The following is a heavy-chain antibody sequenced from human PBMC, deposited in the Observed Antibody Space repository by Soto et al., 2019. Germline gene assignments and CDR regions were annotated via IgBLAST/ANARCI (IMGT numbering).Heavy chain of an antibody. D-gene: IGHD3-16*01. CDR2: ISGYNGKT. CDR1: GYSFTRYG. V-gene: IGHV1-18*01. J-gene: IGHJ6*02. CDR3: AREGDRPYYYYGMDV. Sequence: QVQLVQSGNEVKKPGASVNVSCKASGYSFTRYGISWVRQAPGQGLEWMGWISGYNGKTKYAQKLQGRVSMTTDTSTSTAYMDLRSLGSDDTAVYYCAREGDRPYYYYGMDVWGQGTTVTVSS.